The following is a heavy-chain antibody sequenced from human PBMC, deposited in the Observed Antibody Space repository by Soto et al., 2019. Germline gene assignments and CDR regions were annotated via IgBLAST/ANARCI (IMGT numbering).Heavy chain of an antibody. Sequence: GGSLRLSCAASGFTFSSYGMHWVRQAPGKGLEWVAVIWYDGSNKYYADSVKGRFTISRDNSKNTLYLQMNSLRAEDTAVYYCARAEGYSSGWDYYYYGMDVWGQGTTVTVSS. CDR2: IWYDGSNK. J-gene: IGHJ6*02. CDR3: ARAEGYSSGWDYYYYGMDV. D-gene: IGHD6-25*01. CDR1: GFTFSSYG. V-gene: IGHV3-33*01.